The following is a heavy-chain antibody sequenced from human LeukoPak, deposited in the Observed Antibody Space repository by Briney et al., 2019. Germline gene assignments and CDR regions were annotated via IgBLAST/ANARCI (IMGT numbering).Heavy chain of an antibody. CDR2: ISGSGGST. CDR1: GFTFSSYS. D-gene: IGHD3-9*01. CDR3: ARGSDILTGYGDAFDI. Sequence: PGGSLRLSCAASGFTFSSYSMNWVRQAPGKGLEWVSGISGSGGSTHYADSVKGRFTISRDSSKNTLFLQMNSLRAEDTAVYYCARGSDILTGYGDAFDIWGQGTMVTVSS. V-gene: IGHV3-23*01. J-gene: IGHJ3*02.